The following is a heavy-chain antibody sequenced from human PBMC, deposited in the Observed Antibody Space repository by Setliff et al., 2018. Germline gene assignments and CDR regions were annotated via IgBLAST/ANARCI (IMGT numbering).Heavy chain of an antibody. CDR1: GFSFGAFT. V-gene: IGHV3-23*01. D-gene: IGHD2-8*01. CDR2: IIQSGAT. J-gene: IGHJ4*02. Sequence: SLRLSCETSGFSFGAFTMNWVRQAPGKGLEWVSGIIQSGATFYADSVKGRFTFSRDNSKSSVFLHINSVTAEDTAIYYCAKDRVNDGVWDFDSWGPGILVTVSS. CDR3: AKDRVNDGVWDFDS.